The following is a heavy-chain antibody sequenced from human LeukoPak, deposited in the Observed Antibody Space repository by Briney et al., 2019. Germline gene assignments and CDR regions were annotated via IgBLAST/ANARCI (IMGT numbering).Heavy chain of an antibody. CDR1: GYTFTSYG. Sequence: GASVKVSCKASGYTFTSYGISWVRQAPGQGLEWMGWISAYNGNTNYAQKLQGRVTMTADTSTSTGYMELRSLRSDDTAVYYCARVYCDSSGYYYRRFDYWGQGTLVTVSS. D-gene: IGHD3-22*01. CDR2: ISAYNGNT. V-gene: IGHV1-18*01. CDR3: ARVYCDSSGYYYRRFDY. J-gene: IGHJ4*02.